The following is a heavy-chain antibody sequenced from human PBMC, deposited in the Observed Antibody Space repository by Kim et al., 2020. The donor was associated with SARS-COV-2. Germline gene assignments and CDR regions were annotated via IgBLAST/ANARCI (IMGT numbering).Heavy chain of an antibody. Sequence: VKGRFTISRDNSKNTLYLQMNSLRAEDTAVYYCARDHVPFRIAAAVGLDYWGQGTLVTVSS. D-gene: IGHD6-13*01. J-gene: IGHJ4*02. CDR3: ARDHVPFRIAAAVGLDY. V-gene: IGHV3-30*01.